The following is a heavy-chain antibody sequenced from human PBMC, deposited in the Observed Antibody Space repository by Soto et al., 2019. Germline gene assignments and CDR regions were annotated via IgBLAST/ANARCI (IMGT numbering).Heavy chain of an antibody. J-gene: IGHJ2*01. CDR2: IHGGGGAT. V-gene: IGHV3-23*01. CDR3: AKFEGHPLEYWFPDF. CDR1: GFTFSAYA. D-gene: IGHD1-1*01. Sequence: EVQLLESGGGLVQPGGSLRLSCAASGFTFSAYAMGWVRQAPGKGLEWVSTIHGGGGATHYADSVKGRFTISRDDSKKTLYAQMNSLRAEDTAVSYCAKFEGHPLEYWFPDFWGRGTLVTVSS.